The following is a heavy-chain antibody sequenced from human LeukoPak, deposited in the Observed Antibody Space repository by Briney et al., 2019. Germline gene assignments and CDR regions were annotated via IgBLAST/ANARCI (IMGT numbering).Heavy chain of an antibody. CDR3: ASGAVAGTRRWYYFDY. V-gene: IGHV1-69*05. CDR2: IIPIFGTA. J-gene: IGHJ4*02. Sequence: SVKVSCKASGGTFSSCAISWVRQAPGQGLEWMGGIIPIFGTANYAQKFQGRVTITTDESTSTAYMELSSLRSEDTAVYYCASGAVAGTRRWYYFDYWAREPWSPSPQ. D-gene: IGHD6-19*01. CDR1: GGTFSSCA.